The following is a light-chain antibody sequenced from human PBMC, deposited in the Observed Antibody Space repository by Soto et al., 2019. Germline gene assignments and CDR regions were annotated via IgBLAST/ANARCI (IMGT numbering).Light chain of an antibody. Sequence: IHMTQSPGSLSAAVGDRVTLTSRTSQSINHCLNWYQQSPGKAPTVLIYGASSLHSGVPLRLSGSGSGTDFTLTISSLQPEDFATYYCQESFSTLWGTCGQGTKVDIK. CDR1: QSINHC. V-gene: IGKV1-39*01. CDR2: GAS. CDR3: QESFSTLWGT. J-gene: IGKJ1*01.